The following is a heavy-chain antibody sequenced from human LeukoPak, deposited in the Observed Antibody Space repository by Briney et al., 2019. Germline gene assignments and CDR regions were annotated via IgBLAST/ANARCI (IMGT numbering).Heavy chain of an antibody. J-gene: IGHJ4*02. CDR1: GFIFTVYF. Sequence: PGGSLRLSCAASGFIFTVYFMSWVRQAPGKGLEWVASIKHDGSEKYYVDSVRGRFTISRDNTKNLLYLQMSSLRAEDTAVYYCATDRGWRTSGYYLYYFEYWGQGTLVTFSS. V-gene: IGHV3-7*01. CDR2: IKHDGSEK. D-gene: IGHD3-3*01. CDR3: ATDRGWRTSGYYLYYFEY.